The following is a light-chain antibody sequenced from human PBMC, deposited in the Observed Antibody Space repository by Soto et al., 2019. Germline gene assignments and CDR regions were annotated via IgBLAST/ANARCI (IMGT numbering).Light chain of an antibody. Sequence: DIVMTQSPLSLPVTPGEPASISCRSSQSLLHSNGYNYLDWYLQKPGQSPQLLIYLGSNRASGVPDRFSGSGLGTDFTLKISRVEAEDVGVYYCMKALQTPPTFGQGTKVEIK. J-gene: IGKJ1*01. CDR2: LGS. V-gene: IGKV2-28*01. CDR1: QSLLHSNGYNY. CDR3: MKALQTPPT.